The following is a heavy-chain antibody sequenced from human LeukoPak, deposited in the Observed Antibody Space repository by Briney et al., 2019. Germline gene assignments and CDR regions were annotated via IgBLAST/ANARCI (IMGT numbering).Heavy chain of an antibody. V-gene: IGHV3-48*01. CDR3: ARGLGIAVAGTRDY. CDR1: GFTFSSYS. D-gene: IGHD6-19*01. CDR2: ISSSSSTI. Sequence: GVSLRLSCAASGFTFSSYSMNWVRQAPGKGLEWVSYISSSSSTIYYTDSVKGRFTISRDNAKNSLYLQMNSLRAEDTAVYYCARGLGIAVAGTRDYWGQGTLVTVSS. J-gene: IGHJ4*02.